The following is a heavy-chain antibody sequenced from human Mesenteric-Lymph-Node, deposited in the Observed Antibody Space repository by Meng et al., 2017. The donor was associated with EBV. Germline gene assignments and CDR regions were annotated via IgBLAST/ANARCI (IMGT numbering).Heavy chain of an antibody. CDR1: GGSISSRSHY. CDR3: ARESGQHLL. D-gene: IGHD6-13*01. V-gene: IGHV4-39*07. CDR2: IYHDGST. Sequence: QLQLQESGPGLVKTPDTLSFTCTFSGGSISSRSHYWGWIRQPPGKGLEWIGDIYHDGSTSYNPSLRSRVSIAVDTSKDQFSLKLSSVTAADTAVYYCARESGQHLLWGQGNLVTVSS. J-gene: IGHJ4*02.